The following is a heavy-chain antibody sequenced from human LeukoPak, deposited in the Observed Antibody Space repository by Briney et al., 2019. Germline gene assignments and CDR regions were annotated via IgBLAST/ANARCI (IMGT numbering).Heavy chain of an antibody. J-gene: IGHJ4*02. CDR2: INPNSGT. D-gene: IGHD6-13*01. Sequence: ASVKVSCKASGYTLSAYYIHWVRQGPGQGLEWMGWINPNSGTNYAQNFQGRVTMTRDTSISTAYMELSRLRSDDTAVYYCAREEQHQRGRHFEYWGQGTLVTVSS. V-gene: IGHV1-2*02. CDR3: AREEQHQRGRHFEY. CDR1: GYTLSAYY.